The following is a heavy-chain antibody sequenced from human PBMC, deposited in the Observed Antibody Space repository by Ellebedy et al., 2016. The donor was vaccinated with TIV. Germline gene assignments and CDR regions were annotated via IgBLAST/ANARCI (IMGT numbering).Heavy chain of an antibody. J-gene: IGHJ1*01. V-gene: IGHV1-69*13. CDR3: ARSDYDILTGYYTSGKVYQH. CDR1: GGTFSSYA. CDR2: IIPIFGTA. D-gene: IGHD3-9*01. Sequence: AASVKVSCKASGGTFSSYAISWVRQAPGQGLEWMGGIIPIFGTANYAQKFQGRVTITADESTSTAYMELSSLRSDDTAVYYCARSDYDILTGYYTSGKVYQHWGQGTLVTVSS.